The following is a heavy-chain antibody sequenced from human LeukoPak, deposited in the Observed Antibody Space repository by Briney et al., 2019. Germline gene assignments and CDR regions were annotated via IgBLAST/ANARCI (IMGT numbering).Heavy chain of an antibody. D-gene: IGHD3-3*01. J-gene: IGHJ4*02. CDR1: GFTFGDYA. CDR2: IRSKAYGGTT. Sequence: GGSLRLSCTASGFTFGDYAMSWVRQAPGKGLEWVGFIRSKAYGGTTEYAASVKGRFTISRDDSKSIAYLQMNSLKTEDTAVYYCTRDPMGSDFWSWEFDYWGQGTLVTVSS. CDR3: TRDPMGSDFWSWEFDY. V-gene: IGHV3-49*04.